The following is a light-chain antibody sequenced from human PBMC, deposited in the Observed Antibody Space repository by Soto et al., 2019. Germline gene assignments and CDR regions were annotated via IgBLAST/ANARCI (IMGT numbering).Light chain of an antibody. V-gene: IGLV2-23*02. CDR2: EVS. J-gene: IGLJ3*02. CDR1: SSDVGSYNL. Sequence: QSALTQPASVSGSPGQSITISCTGTSSDVGSYNLVSWYQQHPGKVPKVMIYEVSKRPSGVSNRFSGSKSGNTASLTISGLQAEDEADYYCCSYAGRSTGVFGGGTKLTVL. CDR3: CSYAGRSTGV.